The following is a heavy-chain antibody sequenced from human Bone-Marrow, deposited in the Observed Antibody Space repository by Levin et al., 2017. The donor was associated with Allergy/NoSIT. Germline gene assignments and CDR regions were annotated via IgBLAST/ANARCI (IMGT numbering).Heavy chain of an antibody. CDR1: GFTFSSYA. CDR3: AKGSAVALYYYYYYMDV. J-gene: IGHJ6*03. Sequence: GGSLRLSCAASGFTFSSYAMSWVRQAPGKGLEWVSAISGSGGSTYYADSVKGRFTISRDNSKNTLYLQMNSLRAEDTAVYYCAKGSAVALYYYYYYMDVWGKGTTVTVSS. D-gene: IGHD6-19*01. CDR2: ISGSGGST. V-gene: IGHV3-23*01.